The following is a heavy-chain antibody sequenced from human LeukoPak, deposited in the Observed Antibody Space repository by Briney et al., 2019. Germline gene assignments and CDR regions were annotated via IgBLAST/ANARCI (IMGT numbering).Heavy chain of an antibody. CDR1: GFTFRSYS. D-gene: IGHD3-3*01. CDR3: ARDPRAYYDFWSGYYGVWFDL. Sequence: PGGSLRLSCAASGFTFRSYSMNWVRQAPRKGLEWVSSISSSSSYIYYADSVKGRFTISRDNAKNSLYLQMNSLRAEDTAVYYCARDPRAYYDFWSGYYGVWFDLWGQGTLVTVSS. J-gene: IGHJ5*02. V-gene: IGHV3-21*01. CDR2: ISSSSSYI.